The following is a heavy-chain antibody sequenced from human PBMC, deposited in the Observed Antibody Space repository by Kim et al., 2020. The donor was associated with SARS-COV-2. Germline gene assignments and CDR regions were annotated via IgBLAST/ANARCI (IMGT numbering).Heavy chain of an antibody. V-gene: IGHV4-59*13. CDR2: IYYSGST. Sequence: SETLSLTCTVSGVSISYYYWSWIRQPPGKGLEWIGDIYYSGSTTYNPSLKNRVTISVDTSRNQFSLRLSSVTAADTAVYYCARGASRDPYYFAYWGQETLVRVSS. J-gene: IGHJ4*02. CDR3: ARGASRDPYYFAY. CDR1: GVSISYYY.